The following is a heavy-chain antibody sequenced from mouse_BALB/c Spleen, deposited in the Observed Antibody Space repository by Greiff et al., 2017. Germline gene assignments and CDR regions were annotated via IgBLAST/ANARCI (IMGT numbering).Heavy chain of an antibody. V-gene: IGHV2-9*02. Sequence: VHLVESGPGLVAPSQSLSITCTVSGFSLTSYGVHWVRQPPGKGLEWLGVIWAGGSTNYNSALMSRLSISKDNSKSQVFLKMNSLQTDDTAMYYCARDRTGGVAWFAYWGQGTLVTVSA. J-gene: IGHJ3*01. CDR1: GFSLTSYG. CDR3: ARDRTGGVAWFAY. CDR2: IWAGGST. D-gene: IGHD4-1*01.